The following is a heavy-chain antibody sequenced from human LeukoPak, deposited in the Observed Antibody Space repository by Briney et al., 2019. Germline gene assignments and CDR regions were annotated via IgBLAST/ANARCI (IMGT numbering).Heavy chain of an antibody. V-gene: IGHV3-7*01. CDR1: GFTFSSYW. Sequence: GGPLRLSCAASGFTFSSYWMSWVRQAPGKGLEWVANIKQDGSEKYYVDSVKGRFTITRDNAKNSLYLQMNSLRAVDTAVYYCAGGLTYYYGSGVDYWGQGTLVTVSS. J-gene: IGHJ4*02. D-gene: IGHD3-10*01. CDR2: IKQDGSEK. CDR3: AGGLTYYYGSGVDY.